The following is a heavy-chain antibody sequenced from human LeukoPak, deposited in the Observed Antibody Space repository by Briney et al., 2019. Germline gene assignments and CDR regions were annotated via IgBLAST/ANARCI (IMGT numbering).Heavy chain of an antibody. CDR1: GGSFSGYY. V-gene: IGHV4-30-4*01. CDR3: AREVKSHDTSAYYYDL. CDR2: IYYSGST. D-gene: IGHD3-22*01. Sequence: SETLSLTCAVYGGSFSGYYWSWIRQPPGKGLEWIGHIYYSGSTYYKSSLKSRITISVDTSKNQFSLKLSSVTAADTAVYYCAREVKSHDTSAYYYDLRGQGTLVTVSS. J-gene: IGHJ5*02.